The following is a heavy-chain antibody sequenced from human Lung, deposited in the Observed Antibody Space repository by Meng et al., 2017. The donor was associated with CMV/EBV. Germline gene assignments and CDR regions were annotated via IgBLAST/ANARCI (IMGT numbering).Heavy chain of an antibody. CDR1: GGSTASFY. V-gene: IGHV4-59*01. CDR3: ARTLCSHVSAL. D-gene: IGHD3-16*01. Sequence: SETLSLTCNVSGGSTASFYWSWIRQSPGKGLEWIGYVYYTGSTTYNPSLKSRAAMSLDTSHHSFSMQLTSMIAADTAIYFCARTLCSHVSALWGQGALVPVSS. J-gene: IGHJ4*02. CDR2: VYYTGST.